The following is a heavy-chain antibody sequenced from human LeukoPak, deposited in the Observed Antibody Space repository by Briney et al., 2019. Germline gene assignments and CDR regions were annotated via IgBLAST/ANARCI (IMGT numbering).Heavy chain of an antibody. CDR2: TITTSRS. V-gene: IGHV4-39*01. CDR3: ARFSGYTYGYDY. J-gene: IGHJ4*02. Sequence: SLTSTVSDGYISSSRSYWGRIRQPPGKGLERIRPTITTSRSYYNPSLKSRVIISGTTSKNQFSLKVTSVTAADAAVYYCARFSGYTYGYDYWGQGTLVTVSS. CDR1: DGYISSSRSY. D-gene: IGHD5-18*01.